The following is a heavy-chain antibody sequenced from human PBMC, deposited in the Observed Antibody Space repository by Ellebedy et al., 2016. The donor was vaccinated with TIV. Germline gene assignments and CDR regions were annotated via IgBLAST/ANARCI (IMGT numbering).Heavy chain of an antibody. CDR2: ISSNGCST. CDR1: GFTFSNYS. Sequence: GESLKISCAASGFTFSNYSMHWVRQAPGKGLEDVSAISSNGCSTYYANSVTGRFTISRDNSKNTLYLQMGSLRAEDMAVDDCARPYGGNSPPFDYWGQGTLVTVSS. V-gene: IGHV3-64*01. CDR3: ARPYGGNSPPFDY. D-gene: IGHD4-23*01. J-gene: IGHJ4*02.